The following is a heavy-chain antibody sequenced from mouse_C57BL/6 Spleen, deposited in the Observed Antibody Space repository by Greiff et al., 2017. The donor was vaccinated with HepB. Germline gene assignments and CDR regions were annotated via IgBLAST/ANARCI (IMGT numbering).Heavy chain of an antibody. Sequence: DVQLVESGGGLVKPGGSLKLSCAASGFTFSSYAMSWVRQTPEKRLEWVATISDGGSYTYYPDNVKGRFTISRDNAKNNLYLQMSHLKSEDTAMYYCARDPTMVTTSYFDVWGTGTTVTVSS. D-gene: IGHD2-9*01. CDR1: GFTFSSYA. V-gene: IGHV5-4*01. J-gene: IGHJ1*03. CDR3: ARDPTMVTTSYFDV. CDR2: ISDGGSYT.